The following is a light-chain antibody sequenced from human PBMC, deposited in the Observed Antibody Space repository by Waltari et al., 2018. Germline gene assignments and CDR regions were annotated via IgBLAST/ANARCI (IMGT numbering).Light chain of an antibody. CDR1: SSDVGGYNY. J-gene: IGLJ2*01. Sequence: QSALTQPASVSGSPGQSITISCTGTSSDVGGYNYVSWYQQHPGKAPKLMIYDVTNRPSGVSNRFSGSKSGTTASLTISVLQAEDDAHYYCSSYTSSSTLVVFGGGTKLTVL. CDR2: DVT. V-gene: IGLV2-14*03. CDR3: SSYTSSSTLVV.